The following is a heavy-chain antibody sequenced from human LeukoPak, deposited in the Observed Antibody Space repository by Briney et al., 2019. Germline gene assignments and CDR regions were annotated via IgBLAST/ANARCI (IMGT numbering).Heavy chain of an antibody. Sequence: SETLSLTCAVSGGSISSSNWWNWVRQPPGKGLEWIGEIYHSGSTNYNPSLKSRVTISVDKSKNQFSLKLSSVTAADTAVYYCARIWFGESTDAFDIWGQGTMVTVSS. CDR2: IYHSGST. CDR1: GGSISSSNW. J-gene: IGHJ3*02. CDR3: ARIWFGESTDAFDI. D-gene: IGHD3-10*01. V-gene: IGHV4-4*02.